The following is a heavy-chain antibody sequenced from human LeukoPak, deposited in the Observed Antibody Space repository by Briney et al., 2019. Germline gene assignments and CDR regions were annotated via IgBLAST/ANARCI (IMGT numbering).Heavy chain of an antibody. D-gene: IGHD3-22*01. CDR2: LYTSGST. V-gene: IGHV4-4*07. Sequence: SETLSLTCTVSGGSISSYYWSWIRQPAGKGLEWIGRLYTSGSTNYNPSLKSRVTMSVDTSKNQFSLKLTSMAAADTAVYYCARGGSSGYYYGWGQGTLVTVSS. CDR3: ARGGSSGYYYG. J-gene: IGHJ4*02. CDR1: GGSISSYY.